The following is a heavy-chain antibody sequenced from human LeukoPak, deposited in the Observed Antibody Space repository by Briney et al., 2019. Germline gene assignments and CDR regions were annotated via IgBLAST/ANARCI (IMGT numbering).Heavy chain of an antibody. D-gene: IGHD1-1*01. J-gene: IGHJ4*02. Sequence: GGSLRLSCAASGFTFSSYGINWVRQAPGKGLEWVSFIGTTSSYIYYADSVKGRFTISRDNAKNSVYLQMNSLRAEDTAVYYCARDSYGWHDRWDYWGQGTLVTVSS. CDR1: GFTFSSYG. CDR2: IGTTSSYI. CDR3: ARDSYGWHDRWDY. V-gene: IGHV3-21*01.